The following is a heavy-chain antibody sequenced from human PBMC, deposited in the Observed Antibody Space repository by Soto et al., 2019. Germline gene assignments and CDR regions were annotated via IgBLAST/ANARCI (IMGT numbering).Heavy chain of an antibody. CDR2: LNPNTGDS. D-gene: IGHD1-1*01. CDR3: ARRAETNGWNGFGADKYYFDF. J-gene: IGHJ4*02. Sequence: ASVKVSCKASGYTFTSYDIYWVRQATGQGLEWMGWLNPNTGDSAYAQKFQGRISVTSDTSINTVHMELSSLRSEDTAVYYCARRAETNGWNGFGADKYYFDFWGQGTLVTVSS. CDR1: GYTFTSYD. V-gene: IGHV1-8*01.